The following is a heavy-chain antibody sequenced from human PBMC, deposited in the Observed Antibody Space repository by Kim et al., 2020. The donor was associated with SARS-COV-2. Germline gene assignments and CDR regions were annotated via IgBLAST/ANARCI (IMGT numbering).Heavy chain of an antibody. J-gene: IGHJ4*02. V-gene: IGHV3-30-3*01. CDR1: GFTFSSYA. CDR3: ARDLPRPPMVRVVW. D-gene: IGHD3-10*01. Sequence: GGSLRLSCAASGFTFSSYAMHWVRQAPGKGLEWVAVISYDGSNKYYADSVKGRFTISRDNSKNTLYLQMNSLRAEDTAVYYCARDLPRPPMVRVVWWGQGTLVTVSS. CDR2: ISYDGSNK.